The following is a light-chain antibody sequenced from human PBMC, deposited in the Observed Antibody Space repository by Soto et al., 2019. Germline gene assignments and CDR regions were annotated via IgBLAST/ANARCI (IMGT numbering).Light chain of an antibody. V-gene: IGLV2-14*01. CDR3: SSYTITSTYV. CDR1: SSDVGAYNY. CDR2: DVN. Sequence: QSVLTQPASVSGSPGQSISISCTGTSSDVGAYNYVSWYQQHPDKAPKLVIFDVNNRPSGVSNRFSGSKSGNAASLTISGLQAEDEADYYCSSYTITSTYVFGTGTKLTVL. J-gene: IGLJ1*01.